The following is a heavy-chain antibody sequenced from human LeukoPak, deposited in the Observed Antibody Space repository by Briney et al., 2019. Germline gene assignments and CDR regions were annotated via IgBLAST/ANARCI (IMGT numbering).Heavy chain of an antibody. J-gene: IGHJ6*02. CDR3: ARDHTETSSLNFRNYYYYGMDI. CDR2: IYYSGST. CDR1: GGSIRSGDYS. D-gene: IGHD4-11*01. V-gene: IGHV4-31*03. Sequence: SQTLSLTCTVSGGSIRSGDYSWNWIRQHPGKGLEWIGYIYYSGSTYYNPSPTSRVTVSVDTSKNQFSLKLSSVTAADTAICYCARDHTETSSLNFRNYYYYGMDIWGQGTTVIVSS.